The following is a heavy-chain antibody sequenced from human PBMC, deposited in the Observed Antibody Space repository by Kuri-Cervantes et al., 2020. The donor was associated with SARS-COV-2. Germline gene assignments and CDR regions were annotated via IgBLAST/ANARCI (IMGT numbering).Heavy chain of an antibody. CDR2: ISAYNGNT. J-gene: IGHJ6*02. D-gene: IGHD3-3*01. CDR3: ARDGGTYYDFWSGYHGRGMDV. CDR1: GYTFTSYG. V-gene: IGHV1-18*04. Sequence: ASVKVSCKASGYTFTSYGISWVRQAPGQGLEWMGWISAYNGNTNYAQKLQGRVTMTTDTSTSTAYMELRSLRSDDTAVYYCARDGGTYYDFWSGYHGRGMDVWGQGTTVTVSS.